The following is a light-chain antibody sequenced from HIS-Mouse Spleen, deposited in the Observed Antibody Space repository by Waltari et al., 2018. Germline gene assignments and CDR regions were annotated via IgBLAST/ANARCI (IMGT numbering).Light chain of an antibody. CDR3: QAWDSSYSV. Sequence: SYELTQPPSVSVSPGQTASITCSGDKLGDKYACWYQQKPGQSPVLVIYQDGKRPSGIPEQFSASNAGNTATLTISGTQAMDEADYYCQAWDSSYSVFGGGTKLTVL. J-gene: IGLJ2*01. CDR2: QDG. V-gene: IGLV3-1*01. CDR1: KLGDKY.